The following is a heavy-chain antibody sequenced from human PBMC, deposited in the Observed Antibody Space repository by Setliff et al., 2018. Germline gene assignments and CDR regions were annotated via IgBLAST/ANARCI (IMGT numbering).Heavy chain of an antibody. Sequence: SETLSLTCNVSGASVSSHYWDWIRQPPGKGLEWIGRLYTSGDTNYNPSLKSRVSMSLDTSKNQFSLKLTSVTAADTAVYYCARMSGFLYMDVWGKGTTVTVSS. J-gene: IGHJ6*03. V-gene: IGHV4-4*07. CDR3: ARMSGFLYMDV. CDR2: LYTSGDT. CDR1: GASVSSHY. D-gene: IGHD3-3*01.